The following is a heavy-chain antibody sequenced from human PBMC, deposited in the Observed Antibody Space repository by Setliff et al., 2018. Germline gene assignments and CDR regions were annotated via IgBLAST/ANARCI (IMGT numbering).Heavy chain of an antibody. D-gene: IGHD3-3*01. Sequence: PSETLSLTCTVSGGSISSMSYYWGWIRQPPGKGLEWIGSIYHSGSSYYNSSLRSRVTISVDTSKNQFSLKLYSVTAADTAVYYCRYWSGYYNNDYWGQGTLVTVSS. CDR2: IYHSGSS. CDR3: RYWSGYYNNDY. V-gene: IGHV4-39*07. J-gene: IGHJ4*02. CDR1: GGSISSMSYY.